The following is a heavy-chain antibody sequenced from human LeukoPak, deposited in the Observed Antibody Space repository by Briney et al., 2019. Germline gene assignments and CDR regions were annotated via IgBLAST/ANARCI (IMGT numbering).Heavy chain of an antibody. Sequence: SQTLSLTCTVSGGSISSGSYYWRWIRQPAGKGLEWIERIYTSGSTNYNPSLKSRVTISVDTSKNQFSLKLSSVTAADTAVYYCARLSYPPSGWGDGRKNWLDPWGQGTLVTVSS. CDR3: ARLSYPPSGWGDGRKNWLDP. CDR2: IYTSGST. CDR1: GGSISSGSYY. D-gene: IGHD3-10*01. V-gene: IGHV4-61*02. J-gene: IGHJ5*02.